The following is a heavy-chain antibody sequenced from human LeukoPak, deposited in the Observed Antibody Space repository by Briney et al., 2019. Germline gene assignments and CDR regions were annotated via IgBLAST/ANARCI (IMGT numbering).Heavy chain of an antibody. J-gene: IGHJ4*02. CDR2: ISSSSSYI. D-gene: IGHD5-12*01. CDR1: GFTFSSYN. Sequence: GGSLRLSCAASGFTFSSYNMNWVRQAPGKGLEWVSSISSSSSYIYYADSVKGRFTISRDNAKNSLYLQMNSLRAEDTAVYYCARGYSGYDYFDYWGQGTLVTVSS. CDR3: ARGYSGYDYFDY. V-gene: IGHV3-21*01.